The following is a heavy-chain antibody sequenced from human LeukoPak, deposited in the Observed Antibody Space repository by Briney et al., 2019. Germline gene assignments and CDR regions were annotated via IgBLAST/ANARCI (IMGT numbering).Heavy chain of an antibody. CDR1: GFTFSSYW. Sequence: GGSLRLSCAASGFTFSSYWMSWVRQAPGKGLEWVANIKQDGSEKYYVDSVKGRFPVSRDNAKNSLYLQMNSLRAEDTAVYYCARGLSRLGYCSGGSCGYYFDYWGQGTLVTVSS. D-gene: IGHD2-15*01. CDR3: ARGLSRLGYCSGGSCGYYFDY. J-gene: IGHJ4*02. CDR2: IKQDGSEK. V-gene: IGHV3-7*01.